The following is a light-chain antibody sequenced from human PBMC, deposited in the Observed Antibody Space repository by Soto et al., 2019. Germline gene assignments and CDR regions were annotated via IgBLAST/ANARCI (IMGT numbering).Light chain of an antibody. J-gene: IGKJ4*01. Sequence: DIQMTQSPSSLSASVGDRVTITCRASQGIRSGLGWYQQKPGKAPKRLIDAASSLQSGVPSRFSGSGSGTEFTLTISSLQPEDFATYYCLQHNTCPLTFGGGTKVDIK. CDR3: LQHNTCPLT. CDR2: AAS. CDR1: QGIRSG. V-gene: IGKV1-17*01.